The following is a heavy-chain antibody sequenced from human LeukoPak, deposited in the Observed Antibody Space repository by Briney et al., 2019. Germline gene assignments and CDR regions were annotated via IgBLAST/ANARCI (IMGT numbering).Heavy chain of an antibody. CDR2: ISGSGGST. D-gene: IGHD6-19*01. V-gene: IGHV3-23*01. J-gene: IGHJ4*02. Sequence: GGSLRLSCAASGFTFSSYAMSWVRQAPGKGLEWVSAISGSGGSTYYADSVKGRFTISRDNAKNSLYLQMNSLRAEDTAVYYCARRSSGWPNTDYWGQGTLVTVSS. CDR3: ARRSSGWPNTDY. CDR1: GFTFSSYA.